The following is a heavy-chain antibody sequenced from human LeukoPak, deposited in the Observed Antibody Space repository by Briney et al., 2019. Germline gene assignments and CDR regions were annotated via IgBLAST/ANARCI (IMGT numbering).Heavy chain of an antibody. V-gene: IGHV1-24*01. Sequence: ASVKVSCKASGYTFTSYYMHWVRQAPGQGLEWMGGFDPEDGETIYAQKFQGRVTMTEDTSTDTAYMELSSLRSEDTAVYYCATTAIWFGVTSRFDPWGQGTLVTVSS. D-gene: IGHD3-10*01. CDR3: ATTAIWFGVTSRFDP. J-gene: IGHJ5*02. CDR2: FDPEDGET. CDR1: GYTFTSYY.